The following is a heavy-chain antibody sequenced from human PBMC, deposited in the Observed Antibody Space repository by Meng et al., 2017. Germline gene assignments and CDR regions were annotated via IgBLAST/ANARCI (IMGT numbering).Heavy chain of an antibody. V-gene: IGHV1-2*02. J-gene: IGHJ5*02. D-gene: IGHD3-16*01. CDR3: ARNRGVDVWGSYSEFDP. CDR2: INPNSGGT. Sequence: VQRVQAGAEVEKTGSLVKVSCKASGGTFSSYAISWVRQAPGQGLEWMGGINPNSGGTNYSQKFQGRVTMTRDTSISTAYMELSRLRSDDTAVYYCARNRGVDVWGSYSEFDPWGQGTLVTVSS. CDR1: GGTFSSYA.